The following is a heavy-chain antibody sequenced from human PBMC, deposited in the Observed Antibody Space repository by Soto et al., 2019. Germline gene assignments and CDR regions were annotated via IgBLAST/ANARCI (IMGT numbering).Heavy chain of an antibody. D-gene: IGHD5-18*01. CDR3: ARDWVQEDAEYFQH. J-gene: IGHJ1*01. Sequence: QVQLVESGGGVVQPGRSLRLSCAASGFTFSSYAMHWVRQAPGKGLEWVAVISYDGSNKYYADSVKGRFTISRDNSKNPLYLQMNSLRAEDTAVYYCARDWVQEDAEYFQHWGQGTLVTVSS. CDR1: GFTFSSYA. V-gene: IGHV3-30-3*01. CDR2: ISYDGSNK.